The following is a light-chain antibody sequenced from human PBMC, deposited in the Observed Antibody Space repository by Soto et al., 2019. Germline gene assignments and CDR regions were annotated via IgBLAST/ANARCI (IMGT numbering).Light chain of an antibody. CDR3: QHYNSYAEA. V-gene: IGKV1-5*03. J-gene: IGKJ1*01. Sequence: DIQMTQSPSTLSGSVGDRVTITCRASQTISSWLAWYQQKPGKAPKLPIYKASTLKSGVPSRFSGSGSGTAFTLTFSSLRPDDFATDDWQHYNSYAEAFGQGTKVELE. CDR2: KAS. CDR1: QTISSW.